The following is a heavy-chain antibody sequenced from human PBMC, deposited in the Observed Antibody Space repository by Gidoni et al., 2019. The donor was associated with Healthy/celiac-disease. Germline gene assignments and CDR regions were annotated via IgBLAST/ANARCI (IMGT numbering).Heavy chain of an antibody. J-gene: IGHJ4*02. Sequence: EVQLVESGGGLVQPGWSLRLSCSASGFTFDDYAMHLVRQAPGKGLEWVSGISWNSGSIGYADSVKGRFTISRDNAKNSLYLQMNSLRAEDTALYYCAKDRDGYFDYWGQGTLVTVSS. CDR2: ISWNSGSI. V-gene: IGHV3-9*01. CDR3: AKDRDGYFDY. CDR1: GFTFDDYA.